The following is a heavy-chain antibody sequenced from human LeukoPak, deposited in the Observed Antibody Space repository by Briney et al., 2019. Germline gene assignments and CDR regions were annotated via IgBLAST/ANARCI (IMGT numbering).Heavy chain of an antibody. CDR1: GFTFSNAW. V-gene: IGHV3-53*01. D-gene: IGHD3-10*01. CDR2: IYSGGST. J-gene: IGHJ6*02. Sequence: GGSLRLSCAASGFTFSNAWMNWVRQAPGKGLEWVSVIYSGGSTYYADSVKGRFTISRDNSKNTLYLQMNSLRAEDTAVYYCARVPRGVAISDYYYGMDVWGQGTTVTVSS. CDR3: ARVPRGVAISDYYYGMDV.